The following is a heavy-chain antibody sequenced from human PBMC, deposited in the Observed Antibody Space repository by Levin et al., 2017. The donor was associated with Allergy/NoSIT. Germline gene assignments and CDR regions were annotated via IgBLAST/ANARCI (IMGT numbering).Heavy chain of an antibody. CDR1: GFSLSTSGVG. V-gene: IGHV2-5*02. CDR3: ARSVVVTATHDAFDI. D-gene: IGHD2-21*02. J-gene: IGHJ3*02. Sequence: SGPTLVKPTQTLTLTCTFSGFSLSTSGVGVGWIRQPPGKALEWLALIYWDDDKRYSPSLKSRLTITKDTSKNQVVLTMTNMDPVDTATYYCARSVVVTATHDAFDIWGQGTMVTVSS. CDR2: IYWDDDK.